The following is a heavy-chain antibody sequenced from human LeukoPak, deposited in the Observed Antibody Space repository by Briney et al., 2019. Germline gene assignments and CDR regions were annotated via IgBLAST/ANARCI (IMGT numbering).Heavy chain of an antibody. V-gene: IGHV1-2*02. J-gene: IGHJ6*03. CDR2: INPNIGGT. D-gene: IGHD3-3*01. Sequence: GASVKVSCKASGYTFTGYYMHWVRQAPGQGLEWMGWINPNIGGTNYAQKFQRRGTITRDKSTSTAYMELRRLRSDDTGVYYCATTAHYDFWSCYQTYYYYYMAVWGKGTTVTVSS. CDR3: ATTAHYDFWSCYQTYYYYYMAV. CDR1: GYTFTGYY.